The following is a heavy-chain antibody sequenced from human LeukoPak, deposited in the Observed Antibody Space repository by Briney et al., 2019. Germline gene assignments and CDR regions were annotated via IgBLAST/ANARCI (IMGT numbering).Heavy chain of an antibody. CDR3: ARSLSGYDPLSAF. CDR2: ITATSNTF. Sequence: GGSLRLSCEVSRFTFTSYSMTWVRQVPGKGLEWIAYITATSNTFYYADSVKGRFTISRDNARNSLFLQMHSLTVEDTAVYYCARSLSGYDPLSAFWGHGTLVTVS. D-gene: IGHD5-12*01. J-gene: IGHJ4*01. V-gene: IGHV3-48*01. CDR1: RFTFTSYS.